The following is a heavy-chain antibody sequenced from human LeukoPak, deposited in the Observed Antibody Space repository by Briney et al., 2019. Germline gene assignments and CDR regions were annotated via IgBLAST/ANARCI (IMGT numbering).Heavy chain of an antibody. CDR2: IKQDGSEK. D-gene: IGHD2-15*01. J-gene: IGHJ3*02. CDR3: ARTGSRPPVFAFDI. Sequence: GGSLRLSCAASGFTFSSYWMIWLRQAPGKGLEWVANIKQDGSEKYYVDSVKGRFTISRDNAKNSLYLQMHSLRAAYTAVYYWARTGSRPPVFAFDIWGQGTMGTVSS. CDR1: GFTFSSYW. V-gene: IGHV3-7*01.